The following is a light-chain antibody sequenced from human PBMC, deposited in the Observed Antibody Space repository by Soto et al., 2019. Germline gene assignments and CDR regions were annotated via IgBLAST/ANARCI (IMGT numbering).Light chain of an antibody. V-gene: IGKV3-20*01. Sequence: EIVLTQSPGTLSLSPGERATLSCRASQSVSSSYLAWYQQKPGQAPRLLIYGASSRATSIPDRFSGSGSGTDVSLTISRLEPEDFAVYYCQQYCSSPLYTFGQGTKLEIK. CDR2: GAS. J-gene: IGKJ2*01. CDR1: QSVSSSY. CDR3: QQYCSSPLYT.